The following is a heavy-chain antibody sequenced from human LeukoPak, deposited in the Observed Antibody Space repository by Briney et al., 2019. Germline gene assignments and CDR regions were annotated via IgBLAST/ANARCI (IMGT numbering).Heavy chain of an antibody. V-gene: IGHV3-48*03. Sequence: GGSLRLSCVASGFTFSSYEMNWVRQAPGKELEWVSYISSRGSSIYYADSVKGRFTISRDNAKNSLYLQMSSLRVEDTAVYCCARGAAGGDFDYWGQGTLVTVSS. CDR3: ARGAAGGDFDY. J-gene: IGHJ4*02. CDR1: GFTFSSYE. CDR2: ISSRGSSI. D-gene: IGHD6-13*01.